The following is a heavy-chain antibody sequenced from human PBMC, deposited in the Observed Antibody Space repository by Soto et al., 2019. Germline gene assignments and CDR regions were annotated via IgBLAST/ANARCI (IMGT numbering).Heavy chain of an antibody. Sequence: EVQLVESGGGLIQPGGSLSLSCAASGIAVSSTYMSWVRQAPGKGLEWISLIYSDTSTYYADSVKDRFTISRDNSKNTRFIEMNSLRAEDTAIYYCASFRESFHNYGSWRSSPGYFDYWGQGTLVTVPS. CDR1: GIAVSSTY. D-gene: IGHD3-10*01. V-gene: IGHV3-53*01. CDR3: ASFRESFHNYGSWRSSPGYFDY. J-gene: IGHJ4*02. CDR2: IYSDTST.